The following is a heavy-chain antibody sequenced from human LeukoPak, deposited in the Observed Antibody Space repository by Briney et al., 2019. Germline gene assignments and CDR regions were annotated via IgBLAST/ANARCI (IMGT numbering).Heavy chain of an antibody. CDR2: IYYSGST. D-gene: IGHD3-22*01. J-gene: IGHJ5*02. Sequence: PSQTLSLTCTVSGGSISSGGYYWSWIRQHPGKGLEWIGYIYYSGSTYYNPSLKSRVTISVDTSKNQFSLKLSSVTAADTAVYYCARVGVVVIGGWFDPWGQGTLVTVSS. V-gene: IGHV4-31*03. CDR3: ARVGVVVIGGWFDP. CDR1: GGSISSGGYY.